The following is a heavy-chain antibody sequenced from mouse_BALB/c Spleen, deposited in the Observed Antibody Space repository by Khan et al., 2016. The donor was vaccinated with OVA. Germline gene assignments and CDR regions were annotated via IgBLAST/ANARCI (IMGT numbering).Heavy chain of an antibody. V-gene: IGHV1-7*01. J-gene: IGHJ3*01. CDR2: IDPSTGYT. Sequence: QVQLKESGAELAKPGASVKMSCKASGYTFTTYWMHWVKQRPGQGLEWIGYIDPSTGYTDYNQKFKDKATLTTDKSSSTAYMQLSSLTSEDSAVCDWARKGQYGIFAYWGQGTLVTVSA. CDR3: ARKGQYGIFAY. CDR1: GYTFTTYW. D-gene: IGHD2-1*01.